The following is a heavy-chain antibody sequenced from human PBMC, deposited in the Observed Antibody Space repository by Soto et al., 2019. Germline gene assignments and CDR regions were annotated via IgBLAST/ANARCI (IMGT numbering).Heavy chain of an antibody. V-gene: IGHV3-23*01. J-gene: IGHJ3*02. CDR1: EFTFS. CDR2: ISNDGSST. CDR3: AQRPDAFDI. Sequence: EVKLLESGGGLVQPGGSLRLSCVGSEFTFSMTWVRQAPGKGLEWVSMISNDGSSTYYADSVKGRFTISRDNSEKILYLQMNSLRAEDTAVYYCAQRPDAFDIWGQGTMVTVSS.